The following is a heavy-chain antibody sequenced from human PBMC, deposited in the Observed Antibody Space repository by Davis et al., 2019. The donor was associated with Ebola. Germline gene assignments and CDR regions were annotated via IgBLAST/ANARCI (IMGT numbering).Heavy chain of an antibody. D-gene: IGHD3-10*01. J-gene: IGHJ6*02. CDR3: ARCYGSGSSYYYYGMDV. CDR1: GGSISSYY. CDR2: IYYSGST. V-gene: IGHV4-59*01. Sequence: PSETLSLTCTVSGGSISSYYWSWIRQPPGKGLEWIGYIYYSGSTNYNPSLKSRVTISVDTSKNQFSLKLSSVTAADTAVYYCARCYGSGSSYYYYGMDVWGQGTTVTVSS.